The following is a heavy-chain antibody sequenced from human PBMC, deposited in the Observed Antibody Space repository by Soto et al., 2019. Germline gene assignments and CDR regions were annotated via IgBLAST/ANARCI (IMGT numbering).Heavy chain of an antibody. V-gene: IGHV3-13*01. J-gene: IGHJ3*02. D-gene: IGHD3-3*01. CDR2: IDAGGGT. CDR1: GFTFSSYD. CDR3: AREGNYDPRGAFDI. Sequence: GGSLRLSCAASGFTFSSYDMHWVRQGTGKNLEWVSSIDAGGGTYYSDSVKGRFTISRENAKNSLYLQMNSLRAGDTAVYYCAREGNYDPRGAFDIWGQGTMVTVSS.